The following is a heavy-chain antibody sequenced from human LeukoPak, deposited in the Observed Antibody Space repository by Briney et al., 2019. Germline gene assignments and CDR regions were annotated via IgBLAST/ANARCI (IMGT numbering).Heavy chain of an antibody. V-gene: IGHV3-74*01. Sequence: GGSLRLSCVVSGFTFTRHWMHWVRQAPGKGLVWVSRMNDDGSSTSYAEALKGRFTISRDNSKNTLYLQMNSLRAEDTAVYYCAKGRGWEASYYYYYMDVWGKGTTVTISS. D-gene: IGHD1-26*01. CDR1: GFTFTRHW. J-gene: IGHJ6*03. CDR2: MNDDGSST. CDR3: AKGRGWEASYYYYYMDV.